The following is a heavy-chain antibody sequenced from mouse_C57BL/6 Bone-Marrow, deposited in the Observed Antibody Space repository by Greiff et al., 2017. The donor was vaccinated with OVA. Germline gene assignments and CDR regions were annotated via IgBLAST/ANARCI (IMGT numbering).Heavy chain of an antibody. J-gene: IGHJ2*01. CDR2: IDPSDSYT. CDR1: GYTFTSYW. V-gene: IGHV1-59*01. Sequence: QVQLQQPGAELVRPGTSVKLSCKASGYTFTSYWMHWVKQRPGQGLEWIGVIDPSDSYTNYNPKFKGKATLTVDTSSSTAYMQLSSLTSEDSAVYDSASDGYDCDYWGQGTTLTVSS. CDR3: ASDGYDCDY. D-gene: IGHD2-3*01.